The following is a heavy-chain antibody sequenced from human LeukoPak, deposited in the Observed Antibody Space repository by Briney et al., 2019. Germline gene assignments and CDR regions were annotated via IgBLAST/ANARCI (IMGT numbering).Heavy chain of an antibody. CDR3: ARDKISVIPALDY. V-gene: IGHV3-21*01. CDR2: INSRNNYI. J-gene: IGHJ4*02. CDR1: GFTFSSYA. Sequence: PGGSLRLSCAASGFTFSSYAMSWVRQAPGKGLEWISSINSRNNYIYYADSVKGRFTISRDNAKESLYLQMDSLRAEGTAIYFCARDKISVIPALDYWGQGTLVIVSS. D-gene: IGHD2/OR15-2a*01.